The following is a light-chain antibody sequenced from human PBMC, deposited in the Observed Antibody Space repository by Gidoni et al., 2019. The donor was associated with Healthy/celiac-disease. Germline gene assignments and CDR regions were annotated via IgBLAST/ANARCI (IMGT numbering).Light chain of an antibody. CDR3: QQYNTWPL. Sequence: EIVRTQSPATLSVSPGERATLSCRASQSVSSNLAWYQQKPRQAPRLLIYGASTRATGIPARFSGSGSGTEFTLTISILQSEDFAVYYCQQYNTWPLFGQGTKLEIK. CDR2: GAS. J-gene: IGKJ2*01. V-gene: IGKV3-15*01. CDR1: QSVSSN.